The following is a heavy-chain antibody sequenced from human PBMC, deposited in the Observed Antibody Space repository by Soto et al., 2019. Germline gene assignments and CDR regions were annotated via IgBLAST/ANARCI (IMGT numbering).Heavy chain of an antibody. D-gene: IGHD3-3*01. V-gene: IGHV5-10-1*01. J-gene: IGHJ4*02. CDR1: GYNFATYW. Sequence: GESLKISRQVSGYNFATYWLTWVRQMPDKGLEWMGRIDPSDSRTYYSPSFQGHVTISADKSTSTAYLQWTRLRASDTATYYCARLDSYCGPGTLVTVSS. CDR3: ARLDSY. CDR2: IDPSDSRT.